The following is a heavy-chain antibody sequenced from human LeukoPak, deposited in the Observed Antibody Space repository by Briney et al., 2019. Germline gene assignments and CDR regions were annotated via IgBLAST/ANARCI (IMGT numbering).Heavy chain of an antibody. CDR1: GYTFTSYD. Sequence: ASVKVSCKASGYTFTSYDINWVRQATGQGLEWMGWMNPSSGNTGYAQKFQGRVTMTRNTSINTAYMELSSLRSEDTAVYYCAKDAPSSGFDPWGQGTLVTVSS. V-gene: IGHV1-8*01. J-gene: IGHJ5*02. CDR2: MNPSSGNT. CDR3: AKDAPSSGFDP.